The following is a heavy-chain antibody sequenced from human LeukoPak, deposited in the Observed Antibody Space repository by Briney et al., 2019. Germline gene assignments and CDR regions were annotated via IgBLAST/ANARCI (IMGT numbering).Heavy chain of an antibody. Sequence: GGSLRLSCAASGFTFSSYGMHWVRQAPGKGLEWVAVISYDGSNKYYADSVKGRFTISRDNSKNALYLQMNSLRAEDTAVYYCAKNYGSGSRRVFDYWGQGALVTVSS. CDR2: ISYDGSNK. D-gene: IGHD3-10*01. CDR1: GFTFSSYG. V-gene: IGHV3-30*18. CDR3: AKNYGSGSRRVFDY. J-gene: IGHJ4*02.